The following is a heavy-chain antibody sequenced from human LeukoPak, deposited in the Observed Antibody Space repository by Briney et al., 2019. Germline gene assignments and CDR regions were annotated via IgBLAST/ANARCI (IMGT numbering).Heavy chain of an antibody. V-gene: IGHV3-23*01. Sequence: GGSLRLSCAASGFAFSSYAFNWVRQTPGKGLEWVSAISNDGINTYSADSVKGRFTFSRDNSKDTLYLQMNSLRVEDTALYYCARVSLTTANFDSWGQGTLVTVSS. D-gene: IGHD4-17*01. CDR2: ISNDGINT. CDR3: ARVSLTTANFDS. CDR1: GFAFSSYA. J-gene: IGHJ4*02.